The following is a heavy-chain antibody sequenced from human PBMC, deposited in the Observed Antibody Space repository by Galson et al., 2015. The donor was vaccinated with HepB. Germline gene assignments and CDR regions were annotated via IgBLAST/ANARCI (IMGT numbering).Heavy chain of an antibody. CDR2: IDPSDSYT. CDR1: GYSFTKYW. CDR3: ARDSDIVVVPSFWGYPYYGMDV. D-gene: IGHD2-2*01. J-gene: IGHJ6*02. V-gene: IGHV5-10-1*01. Sequence: QSGAEVKKPGESLRISCKGSGYSFTKYWISWVRQMPGKGLEWMGRIDPSDSYTKYRPSFQGHVTISADKSISTAYLQWSSLKASDTAMYYCARDSDIVVVPSFWGYPYYGMDVWGQGTTVTVSS.